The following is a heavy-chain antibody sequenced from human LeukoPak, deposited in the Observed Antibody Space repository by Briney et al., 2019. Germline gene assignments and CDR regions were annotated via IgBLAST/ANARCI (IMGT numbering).Heavy chain of an antibody. D-gene: IGHD1-26*01. CDR3: AKDFRGSGSSPDH. V-gene: IGHV3-23*01. CDR2: ISGSGEST. Sequence: GGSLRLSCAASGFTFSNYAITWIRQAPGKGLEWVSEISGSGESTYYGDSVKGRFTISRDNSKNTLYLQMNSLRAEDTAVYYCAKDFRGSGSSPDHWGQGTLVTVSS. J-gene: IGHJ4*02. CDR1: GFTFSNYA.